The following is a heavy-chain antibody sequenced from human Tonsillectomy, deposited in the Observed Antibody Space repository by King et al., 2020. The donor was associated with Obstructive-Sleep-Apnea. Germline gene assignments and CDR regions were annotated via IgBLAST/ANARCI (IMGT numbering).Heavy chain of an antibody. J-gene: IGHJ4*02. V-gene: IGHV3-11*01. CDR3: ARAYGSGSRPVDY. Sequence: VQLVESGGGLVKPGGSLRLSCAASGFTFSDYYMSWIRQAPGKGLELVSYIRSSGSTIYYAYSVKGRFTISRDNAKNSLYLQMNSLRAEDTAVYYCARAYGSGSRPVDYWGQGTLVTVSS. CDR2: IRSSGSTI. CDR1: GFTFSDYY. D-gene: IGHD3-10*01.